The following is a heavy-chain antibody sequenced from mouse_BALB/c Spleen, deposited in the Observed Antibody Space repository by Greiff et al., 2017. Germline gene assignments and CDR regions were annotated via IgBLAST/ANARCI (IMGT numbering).Heavy chain of an antibody. Sequence: EVQLQESGPSLVKPSQTLSLTCSVTGDSITSGYRNWIRKFPGNKLEYMGYISYSGSTDYTPSPKGRIPITRDTSKDQYYLQLNSVTTEDTATYYWASHYACDRGFAYWGQGTLVTVSA. CDR1: GDSITSGY. D-gene: IGHD2-2*01. CDR3: ASHYACDRGFAY. V-gene: IGHV3-8*02. J-gene: IGHJ3*01. CDR2: ISYSGST.